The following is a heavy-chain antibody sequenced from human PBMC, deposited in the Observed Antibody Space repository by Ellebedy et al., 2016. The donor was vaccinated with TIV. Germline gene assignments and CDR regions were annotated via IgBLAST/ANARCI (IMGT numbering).Heavy chain of an antibody. D-gene: IGHD3-10*01. J-gene: IGHJ6*02. Sequence: SETLSLTXTVSGDSINRSYWSWIRQSPGKGLEWIGYIYYSGSTYYNSSLNSRVSISKDTAKNQFSLKLNSATAADTAVYFCARGGRTWFAVWGQGTTVTVSS. CDR1: GDSINRSY. V-gene: IGHV4-59*01. CDR3: ARGGRTWFAV. CDR2: IYYSGST.